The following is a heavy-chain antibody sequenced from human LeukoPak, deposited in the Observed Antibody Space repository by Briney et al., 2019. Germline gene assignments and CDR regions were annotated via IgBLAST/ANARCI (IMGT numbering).Heavy chain of an antibody. J-gene: IGHJ5*02. CDR1: GGSISSGGYS. D-gene: IGHD5-12*01. CDR2: IYHSGST. Sequence: SETLSLTCAVSGGSISSGGYSWSWIRQPPGKGLEWIGYIYHSGSTYYNPSLKSRVTMSVDRSKNQFSPKLSSVTAADTAVYYCARGGYSGYDFWFDPWGQGTLVTVSS. V-gene: IGHV4-30-2*01. CDR3: ARGGYSGYDFWFDP.